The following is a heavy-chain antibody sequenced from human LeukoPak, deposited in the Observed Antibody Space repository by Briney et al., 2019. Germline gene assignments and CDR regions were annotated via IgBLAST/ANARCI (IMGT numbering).Heavy chain of an antibody. CDR3: ASTLRFLPYRRFDY. V-gene: IGHV4-39*01. Sequence: SETLPLTCSVSGGSIISSNYYWGWIRQPPGKGLEWIGSIYQSGSGSSYYNPSLKSRVTIFGDTSKNQFFLRLSSVTAADTAVYYCASTLRFLPYRRFDYWGQGTLVTVPS. CDR2: IYQSGSGSS. D-gene: IGHD3-3*01. J-gene: IGHJ4*02. CDR1: GGSIISSNYY.